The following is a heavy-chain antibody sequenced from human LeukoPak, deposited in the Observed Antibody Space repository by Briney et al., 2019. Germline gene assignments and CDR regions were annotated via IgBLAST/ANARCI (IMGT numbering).Heavy chain of an antibody. CDR2: ISSSGSTI. J-gene: IGHJ5*02. CDR1: GFTFSSYE. D-gene: IGHD2-15*01. V-gene: IGHV3-48*03. CDR3: ARGFPGYCSGGSCYPTWFDP. Sequence: PGGSLRLSCAASGFTFSSYEMNWVRQAPGKGLEWVSYISSSGSTIYYADSVKGRFTISRDNAKNSLYLQMNRLRAEDTAVYYCARGFPGYCSGGSCYPTWFDPWGQGTLVTVSS.